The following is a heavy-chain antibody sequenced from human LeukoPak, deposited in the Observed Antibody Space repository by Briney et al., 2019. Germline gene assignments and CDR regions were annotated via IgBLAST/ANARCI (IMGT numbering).Heavy chain of an antibody. V-gene: IGHV3-11*06. CDR3: ASGKQWLVGGDAFDI. CDR1: GFTFSDYY. Sequence: GGSLRLSCAASGFTFSDYYMSWIRQAPGKGLEWVSYISSSSSYTNYADSVKGRFTISRDNAKNSLYLQMNSLRAEDTAVYYCASGKQWLVGGDAFDIWGRGTMVTVSS. CDR2: ISSSSSYT. D-gene: IGHD6-19*01. J-gene: IGHJ3*02.